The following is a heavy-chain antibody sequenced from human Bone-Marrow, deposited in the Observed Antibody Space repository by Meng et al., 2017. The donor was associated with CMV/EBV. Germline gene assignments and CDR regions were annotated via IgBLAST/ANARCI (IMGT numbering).Heavy chain of an antibody. CDR1: GYTFTEYY. CDR3: ARSTPDAFDI. D-gene: IGHD2-15*01. V-gene: IGHV1-2*02. CDR2: INPNSGGT. J-gene: IGHJ3*02. Sequence: ASVKVSCKASGYTFTEYYIHWVRQAPGQGLEWMGWINPNSGGTKYAQKFQGRVTMTRDTSISTAYMELSRLRPDDTAVYYCARSTPDAFDIWGRGTMVTVSS.